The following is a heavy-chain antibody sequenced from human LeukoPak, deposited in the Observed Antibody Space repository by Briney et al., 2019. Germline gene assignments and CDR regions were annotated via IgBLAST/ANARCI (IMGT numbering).Heavy chain of an antibody. J-gene: IGHJ4*02. V-gene: IGHV3-23*01. CDR2: ISGSGGST. D-gene: IGHD3-16*02. Sequence: GGSLRLSCAASGCTFSSYAMSWVRQAPGKGLEWVSAISGSGGSTYYADSVKGRFTISRDNSKNTLYLQMNSLRAEDTAVYYCAKDEWSYDYVWGSYRSTPDYWGQGTLVTVSS. CDR3: AKDEWSYDYVWGSYRSTPDY. CDR1: GCTFSSYA.